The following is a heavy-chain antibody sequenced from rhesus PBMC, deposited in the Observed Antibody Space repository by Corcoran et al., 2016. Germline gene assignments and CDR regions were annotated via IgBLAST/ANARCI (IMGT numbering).Heavy chain of an antibody. D-gene: IGHD2-15*01. CDR1: GSSSSWCFG. J-gene: IGHJ4*01. CDR2: IGGSSGGT. CDR3: AKYGGDY. V-gene: IGHV4-127*01. Sequence: QVQLQVAGPGLGKPAGTLSLTFAVSGSSSSWCFGWWWVRQPPGKGLEWIGYIGGSSGGTNYNPSLKSRVTISKDTSKNQFSLKLNSVTAADTAVYYCAKYGGDYWGQGVLVTVSS.